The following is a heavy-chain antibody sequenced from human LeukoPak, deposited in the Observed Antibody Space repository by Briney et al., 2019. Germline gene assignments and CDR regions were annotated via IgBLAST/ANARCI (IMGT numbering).Heavy chain of an antibody. J-gene: IGHJ5*02. CDR3: TPDLVGLFDP. CDR2: IKSITDGRTT. Sequence: GGSLRLSCAASGFTFSNAWMSWVRQAPGKGLEWVGRIKSITDGRTTDYGAPVKGKFNISRDDSTTTLYLQMNSLRTEYTAVYYCTPDLVGLFDPWGRGTLVTVSS. CDR1: GFTFSNAW. V-gene: IGHV3-15*01.